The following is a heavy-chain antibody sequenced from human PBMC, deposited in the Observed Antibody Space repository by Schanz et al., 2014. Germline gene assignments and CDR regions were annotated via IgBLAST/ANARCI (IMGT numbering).Heavy chain of an antibody. CDR1: GGSIRSGTYY. Sequence: QVQLQESGPGLVKPSQTLSLTCTVSGGSIRSGTYYWSWIRQPAGKALEWVGRVFPNGITNYNPSLKSRVPISLDTSNTRFSLPLPSRTAADTAVYYCARDTTWRLDLWGRGTLXTVSS. CDR2: VFPNGIT. D-gene: IGHD1-1*01. J-gene: IGHJ2*01. CDR3: ARDTTWRLDL. V-gene: IGHV4-61*02.